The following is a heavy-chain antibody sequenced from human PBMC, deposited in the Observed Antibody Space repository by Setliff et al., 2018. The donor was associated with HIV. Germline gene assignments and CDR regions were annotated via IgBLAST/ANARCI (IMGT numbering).Heavy chain of an antibody. V-gene: IGHV5-51*01. CDR1: GYTCTNHW. CDR3: AREHRLCSGERCVLPDY. Sequence: GESLKISCQASGYTCTNHWIGWVRQMPGEGLEWMAIIYPGDSDVRYNPSFQGQVTVSVDKSINTAYLQWRSLKASDTATYYCAREHRLCSGERCVLPDYWGQGTLVTVSS. CDR2: IYPGDSDV. D-gene: IGHD2-15*01. J-gene: IGHJ4*02.